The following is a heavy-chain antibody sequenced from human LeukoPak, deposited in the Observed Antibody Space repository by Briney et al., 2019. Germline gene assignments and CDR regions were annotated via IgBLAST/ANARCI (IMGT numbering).Heavy chain of an antibody. Sequence: SETLSLTCTVSGGSISSYYWSWLRQPPGKGLEWIGYIYYSGSTNYNPSLKSRVTISVDTSKNQFSLKLSSVTAADTAVYYCARRGDAFDIWGQGTMVTVSS. V-gene: IGHV4-59*01. CDR3: ARRGDAFDI. CDR1: GGSISSYY. D-gene: IGHD3-10*01. J-gene: IGHJ3*02. CDR2: IYYSGST.